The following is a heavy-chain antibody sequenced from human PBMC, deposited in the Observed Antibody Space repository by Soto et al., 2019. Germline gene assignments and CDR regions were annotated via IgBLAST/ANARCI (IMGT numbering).Heavy chain of an antibody. Sequence: QVHLVQSGGELKKPGASVKVSCKAAGYNFTTYGISWVRQAPGQGLEWMGWISGDSVNTKSVQKLQDRITMTTDTSAGTAYMELRRLRSDDTAVYFCAREGQQPAQETYYYFYGMDIWGQGTTVTVSS. CDR3: AREGQQPAQETYYYFYGMDI. J-gene: IGHJ6*01. V-gene: IGHV1-18*01. CDR2: ISGDSVNT. CDR1: GYNFTTYG. D-gene: IGHD3-3*01.